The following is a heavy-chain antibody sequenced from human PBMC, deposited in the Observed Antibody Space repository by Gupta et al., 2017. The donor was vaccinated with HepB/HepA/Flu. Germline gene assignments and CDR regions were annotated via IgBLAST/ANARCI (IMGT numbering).Heavy chain of an antibody. CDR2: ISYDGSNK. J-gene: IGHJ3*01. Sequence: QVQLVESGGGVAQPGRSLRLSCAAAGFTFKSHGMHWVRQAPGKGPEWVAAISYDGSNKYYADSVKDRFTISRDNSKNTLYLQMNSLGGEDTTVYYCATLYNTRKTRFDFWGQGTMVTVSS. CDR1: GFTFKSHG. V-gene: IGHV3-30*03. D-gene: IGHD1-14*01. CDR3: ATLYNTRKTRFDF.